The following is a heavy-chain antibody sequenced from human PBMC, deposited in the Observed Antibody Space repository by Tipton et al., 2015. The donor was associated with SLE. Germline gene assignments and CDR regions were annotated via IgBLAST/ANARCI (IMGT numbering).Heavy chain of an antibody. D-gene: IGHD3-10*01. CDR2: IYTSGST. J-gene: IGHJ4*02. Sequence: TLSLTCTVSGGSISSGSYYWSWIRQPAGKGLEWIGRIYTSGSTNYNPSLKSRVTISVDTSKNQFSLKLSSVTAADTAVYFCARVGDYYNSGSRVFDHWGQGIPVTVSS. V-gene: IGHV4-61*02. CDR3: ARVGDYYNSGSRVFDH. CDR1: GGSISSGSYY.